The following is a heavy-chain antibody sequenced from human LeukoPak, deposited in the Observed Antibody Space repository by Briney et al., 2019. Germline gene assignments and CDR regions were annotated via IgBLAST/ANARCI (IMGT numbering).Heavy chain of an antibody. CDR1: GYTFPSFG. CDR3: ARIGVDYYDSSGYYHASLGDDY. J-gene: IGHJ4*02. D-gene: IGHD3-22*01. Sequence: GASVKVSCKASGYTFPSFGINWVRQAPGHGLESMGWISVYNGNTDYAQNLQGRVTMTTDTSTSTAYMELSSLRSEDTAVYYCARIGVDYYDSSGYYHASLGDDYWGQGTLVTVSS. V-gene: IGHV1-18*01. CDR2: ISVYNGNT.